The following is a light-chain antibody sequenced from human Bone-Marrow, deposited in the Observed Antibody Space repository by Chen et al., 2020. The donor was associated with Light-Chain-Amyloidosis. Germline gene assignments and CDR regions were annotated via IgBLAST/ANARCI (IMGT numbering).Light chain of an antibody. CDR3: QSYQGSSQGV. CDR2: EDD. J-gene: IGLJ3*02. Sequence: FLLTQPHSVSESPGKTVIISCTRSSGRMATNYVQCYPQRPGSSPTTGIYEDDQRTSGVPDRFSGSIDRSSNSASLTISGLKTEDEADYYCQSYQGSSQGVFGGGTKLTVL. CDR1: SGRMATNY. V-gene: IGLV6-57*01.